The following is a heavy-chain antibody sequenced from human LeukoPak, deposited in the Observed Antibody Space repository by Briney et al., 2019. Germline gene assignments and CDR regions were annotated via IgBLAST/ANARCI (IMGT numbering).Heavy chain of an antibody. Sequence: GGSLRLSCAASGFTFSSYGMHWVRQAPGKGLEWVAFIRYDGSNKYYADSVKGRFTISRDNSKNTLYLQMNSLRAEDTAVYYCAKDMYSSSWHGEGFDYWGQGTLVTVSS. V-gene: IGHV3-30*02. CDR1: GFTFSSYG. CDR2: IRYDGSNK. D-gene: IGHD6-13*01. CDR3: AKDMYSSSWHGEGFDY. J-gene: IGHJ4*02.